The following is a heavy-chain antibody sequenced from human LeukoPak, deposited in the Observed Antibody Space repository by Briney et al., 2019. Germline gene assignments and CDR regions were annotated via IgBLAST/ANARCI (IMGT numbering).Heavy chain of an antibody. V-gene: IGHV4-59*01. J-gene: IGHJ2*01. CDR3: ARGYYDSRPNWYFDL. CDR2: IYYSGST. D-gene: IGHD3-22*01. Sequence: SETLSLTCTVSGGSISSYYWSWIRQPPGKGLEWIGYIYYSGSTDYNPSLKSRVTISVDTSKNQFSLKLSSVTAADTAVYYCARGYYDSRPNWYFDLWGRGTLVTVSS. CDR1: GGSISSYY.